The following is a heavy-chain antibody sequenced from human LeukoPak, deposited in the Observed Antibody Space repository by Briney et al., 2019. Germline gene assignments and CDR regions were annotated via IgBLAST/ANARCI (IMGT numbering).Heavy chain of an antibody. Sequence: GGSLRLSCAASGFTFSNAWMSWVRQAPGKGLEWVGRIKSKTDGGTTDYAAPVKGRFTISRDDSRNTLYLQMNSLKTEDTAVYYCTTDLPYYYDSSGYYSFDYWGHGTLVTVSS. CDR2: IKSKTDGGTT. CDR1: GFTFSNAW. D-gene: IGHD3-22*01. J-gene: IGHJ4*01. V-gene: IGHV3-15*01. CDR3: TTDLPYYYDSSGYYSFDY.